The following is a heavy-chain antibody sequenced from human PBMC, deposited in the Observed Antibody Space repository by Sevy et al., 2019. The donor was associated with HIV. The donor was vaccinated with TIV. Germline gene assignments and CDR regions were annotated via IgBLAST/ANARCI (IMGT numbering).Heavy chain of an antibody. CDR2: ISFDGTEK. V-gene: IGHV3-30-3*01. Sequence: GGSLRLSCAASGFTFSSYPMHWVRQAPGKGREWVSFISFDGTEKYYADSVKGRFTITRDNFKNTLFLQINSLRAEDTAFYYCVRETTMLPRGAFDFWGQGTMVTVS. CDR1: GFTFSSYP. CDR3: VRETTMLPRGAFDF. D-gene: IGHD3-10*01. J-gene: IGHJ3*01.